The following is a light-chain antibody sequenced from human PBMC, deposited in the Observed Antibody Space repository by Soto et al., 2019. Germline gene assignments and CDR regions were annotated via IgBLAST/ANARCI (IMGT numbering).Light chain of an antibody. Sequence: QPVLRQPPSVSGAPGQKVTISCSGDNSNIGAGYDVHWYQQFPGTAPKLLIYGNDVRPSGVPDRFSGSKSGTSASLAITGLQTEDEADYYCQSYDNILSAVVFGGGTKLTV. V-gene: IGLV1-40*01. CDR2: GND. CDR3: QSYDNILSAVV. J-gene: IGLJ2*01. CDR1: NSNIGAGYD.